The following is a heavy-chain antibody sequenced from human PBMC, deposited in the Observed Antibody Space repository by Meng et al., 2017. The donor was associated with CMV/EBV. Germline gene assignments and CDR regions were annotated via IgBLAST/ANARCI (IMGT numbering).Heavy chain of an antibody. V-gene: IGHV3-15*01. D-gene: IGHD1-1*01. CDR1: GFTFSNAW. J-gene: IGHJ6*02. CDR2: IKSKTDGGTT. Sequence: GGSLRLSCAASGFTFSNAWMGWVRQAPGKGLEWVGRIKSKTDGGTTEYAAPGKGRFTISSDDSKNTLYLQMNSLKTEDTAVYYCTTGRDWNDWNYHYGMDVWGQGTTVTVSS. CDR3: TTGRDWNDWNYHYGMDV.